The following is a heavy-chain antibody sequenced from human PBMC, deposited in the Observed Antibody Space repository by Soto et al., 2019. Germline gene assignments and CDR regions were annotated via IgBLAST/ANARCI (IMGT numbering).Heavy chain of an antibody. CDR3: ASSYGSGYRAFDY. J-gene: IGHJ4*02. Sequence: QVQLVQSGAEVKRPGSSVKVSCKASGDTFNFYSINWVRQAPGLGLEWMGRVNPIVRMSNDAQKFQGRVTMTADKSTSPAYRELSILRSEDTAIYYCASSYGSGYRAFDYWGQGARVTVSS. D-gene: IGHD3-10*01. CDR2: VNPIVRMS. CDR1: GDTFNFYS. V-gene: IGHV1-69*02.